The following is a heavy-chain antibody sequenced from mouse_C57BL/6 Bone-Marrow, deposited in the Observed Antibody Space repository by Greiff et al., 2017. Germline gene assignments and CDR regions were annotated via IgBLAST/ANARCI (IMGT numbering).Heavy chain of an antibody. CDR3: APYYYGSSPYYYAMDY. Sequence: VQLQQSGPELVKPGASVKISCKASGYSFTGYYMNWVKQSPEKSLEWIGEINPSTGGTTYNQKFKAKATLTVDKSSSTAYMQLKSLTSEDSAVYYCAPYYYGSSPYYYAMDYWGQGTSVTVSS. J-gene: IGHJ4*01. V-gene: IGHV1-42*01. D-gene: IGHD1-1*01. CDR2: INPSTGGT. CDR1: GYSFTGYY.